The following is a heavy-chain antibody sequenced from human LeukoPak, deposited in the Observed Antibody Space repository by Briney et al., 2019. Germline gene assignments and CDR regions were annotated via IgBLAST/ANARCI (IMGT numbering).Heavy chain of an antibody. V-gene: IGHV4-59*08. J-gene: IGHJ4*02. Sequence: SETLSLTCTVSGGSISSYYWSWSRQPPGKGLEWIGYIYYSGSTNYNPSLKSRVTISVDTSKNQFSLKLSSVTAADTAVYYCASHGYSYGPYYFDYWGQGTLVTVSS. CDR1: GGSISSYY. CDR2: IYYSGST. D-gene: IGHD5-18*01. CDR3: ASHGYSYGPYYFDY.